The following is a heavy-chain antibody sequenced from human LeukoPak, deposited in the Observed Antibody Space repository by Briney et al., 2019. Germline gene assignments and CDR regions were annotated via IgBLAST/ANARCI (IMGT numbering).Heavy chain of an antibody. D-gene: IGHD3-3*01. CDR2: INFNTGNP. CDR3: ARGPVLRFSEWPLGDI. J-gene: IGHJ3*02. V-gene: IGHV7-4-1*02. Sequence: GASVKVSCKASGYTFNNYAMNWVRQAPGQGLEWMGWINFNTGNPAYAQGFTGRFVFSFDTSVATAYLQISSLKAEDSAVYYCARGPVLRFSEWPLGDIWGQGTMVTVSS. CDR1: GYTFNNYA.